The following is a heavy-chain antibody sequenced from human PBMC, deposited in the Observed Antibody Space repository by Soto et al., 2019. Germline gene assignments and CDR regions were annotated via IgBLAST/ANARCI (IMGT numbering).Heavy chain of an antibody. J-gene: IGHJ3*02. CDR2: IYYSGST. CDR1: GGSVDSNRYY. Sequence: SETLSLTCTVSGGSVDSNRYYWAWIRQPPGKGLEWIGYIYYSGSTNYNPSLKSRVTISVDTSKNQFSLKLSSVTAADTAVYYCARDTPYCGGDCYGFDIWGQGTMVTVSS. V-gene: IGHV4-61*01. D-gene: IGHD2-21*02. CDR3: ARDTPYCGGDCYGFDI.